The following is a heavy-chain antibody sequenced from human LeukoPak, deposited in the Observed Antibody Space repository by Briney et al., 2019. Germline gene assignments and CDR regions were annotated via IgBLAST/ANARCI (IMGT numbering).Heavy chain of an antibody. CDR1: GFTFSSYG. J-gene: IGHJ4*02. CDR3: AKDGFSTDY. Sequence: GRSLRLSCAASGFTFSSYGMHWVRQAPGKGLEWVAVISYDGSNKYYADSVKGRFTISRDNSKNTLYLQMNSLRAEDTAVYYCAKDGFSTDYWGQGTLVTVSS. D-gene: IGHD2-2*01. V-gene: IGHV3-30*18. CDR2: ISYDGSNK.